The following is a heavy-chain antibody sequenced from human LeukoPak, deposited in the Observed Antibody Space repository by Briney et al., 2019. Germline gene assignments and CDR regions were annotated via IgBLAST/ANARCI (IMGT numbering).Heavy chain of an antibody. Sequence: GGSLRLSLAASGFTFSNNGMGWSRQPPGKGRGWVPNIKQEGREKYYVGSVKGRFTISRDNAKNSLYLQMNGLRAEDTAVYYCARDHGRYCSGGSCYFGGFFEYWGQGTLGTVSS. J-gene: IGHJ4*02. CDR2: IKQEGREK. V-gene: IGHV3-7*03. CDR1: GFTFSNNG. CDR3: ARDHGRYCSGGSCYFGGFFEY. D-gene: IGHD2-15*01.